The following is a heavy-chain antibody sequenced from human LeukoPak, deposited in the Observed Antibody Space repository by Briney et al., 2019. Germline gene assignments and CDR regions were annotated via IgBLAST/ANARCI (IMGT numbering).Heavy chain of an antibody. J-gene: IGHJ6*03. CDR2: IIPIFGTA. Sequence: GASVKVSCKASGGTFSSYAISWVRQAPGQGLEWMGGIIPIFGTANYAQKFQGRVTITADKSTSTAYMELSSLRSEDTAVYYCARGVRGSGSYIRARYYYYMDVWGKGTTVTVSS. CDR1: GGTFSSYA. D-gene: IGHD3-10*01. CDR3: ARGVRGSGSYIRARYYYYMDV. V-gene: IGHV1-69*06.